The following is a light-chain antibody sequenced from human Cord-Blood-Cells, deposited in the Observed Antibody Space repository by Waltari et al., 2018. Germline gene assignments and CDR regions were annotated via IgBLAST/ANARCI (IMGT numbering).Light chain of an antibody. CDR1: SSDVGGYNY. J-gene: IGLJ1*01. CDR2: EVS. V-gene: IGLV2-8*01. CDR3: SSYAGSFYV. Sequence: QSALTQPPPASGSPGQSVTISCTGTSSDVGGYNYVSWYQQHPGKAPKLMIYEVSKRPSGVPARFSGSKSGNTASLTVSGLQAEDEADYYCSSYAGSFYVFGTGTKVTVL.